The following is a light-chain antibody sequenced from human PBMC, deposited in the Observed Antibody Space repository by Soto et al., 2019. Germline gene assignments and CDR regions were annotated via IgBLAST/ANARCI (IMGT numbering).Light chain of an antibody. CDR2: RAS. CDR3: QQYNNWPPWA. V-gene: IGKV3-15*01. Sequence: EIGITQSPATLAVSPGDTATPSCRASQSLGGNLAWYQQKPGQAPRLLIFRASSRATGVPARFSASGSGTEFTLTISGLQSEDFAVYYCQQYNNWPPWAFGPGTKVDIK. J-gene: IGKJ1*01. CDR1: QSLGGN.